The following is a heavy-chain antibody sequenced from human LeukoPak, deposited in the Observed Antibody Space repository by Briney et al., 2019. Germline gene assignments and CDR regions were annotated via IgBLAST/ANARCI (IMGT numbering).Heavy chain of an antibody. CDR1: GFTFRSYW. Sequence: PGGSLRLSCEASGFTFRSYWMSWVREAPGKGLEWVANIKQDGSEKYYVDSVKGRFTISRDNSKNTLYLQMNSLRAEDTAVYYCAKDPSYNWNYLTYWGQGTLVTVSS. CDR3: AKDPSYNWNYLTY. CDR2: IKQDGSEK. V-gene: IGHV3-7*01. J-gene: IGHJ4*02. D-gene: IGHD1-20*01.